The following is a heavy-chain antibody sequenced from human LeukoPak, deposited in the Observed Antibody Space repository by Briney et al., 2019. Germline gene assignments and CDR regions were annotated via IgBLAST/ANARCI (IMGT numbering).Heavy chain of an antibody. CDR2: ISAYNGNT. V-gene: IGHV1-18*01. D-gene: IGHD3-22*01. J-gene: IGHJ4*02. CDR1: GYTFTGYG. CDR3: AAAAYYYDSSGYYTPQYYFDY. Sequence: ASVKVSCKASGYTFTGYGISWVRQAPGQGLEWMGWISAYNGNTNYAQKLQGRVTMTTDTSTSTAYMELRSLRSDDTAVYYCAAAAYYYDSSGYYTPQYYFDYWGQGTLVTVSS.